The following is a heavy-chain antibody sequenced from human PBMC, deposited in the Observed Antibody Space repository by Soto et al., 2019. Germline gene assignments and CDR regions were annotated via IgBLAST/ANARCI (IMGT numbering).Heavy chain of an antibody. CDR3: AVATKGGYYSMDV. CDR2: IYYSGST. Sequence: QVQLQESGPGLVKPSQTLSLTCTVSGGSISSGGYYWSWIRQHPGKGLEWIRYIYYSGSTYYNPSPKHRLTRSVHTANTQFSVIPSAVAAAHTAVYYGAVATKGGYYSMDVWGQGSTVTVSS. V-gene: IGHV4-31*03. CDR1: GGSISSGGYY. J-gene: IGHJ6*02. D-gene: IGHD5-12*01.